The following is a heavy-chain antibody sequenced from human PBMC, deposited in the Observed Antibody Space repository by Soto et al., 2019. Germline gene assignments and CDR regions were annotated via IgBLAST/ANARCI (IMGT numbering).Heavy chain of an antibody. CDR3: ARDFGMDV. Sequence: NPSETLSLTCTVSGGSISSSSYYWGWIRQPPGKGLEWIGSIYYSGSTYYNPSLKSRVTISVDTSKNQFSLKLSSVTAADTAVYYCARDFGMDVWGKGTTVTVSS. CDR2: IYYSGST. J-gene: IGHJ6*04. D-gene: IGHD3-3*01. V-gene: IGHV4-39*01. CDR1: GGSISSSSYY.